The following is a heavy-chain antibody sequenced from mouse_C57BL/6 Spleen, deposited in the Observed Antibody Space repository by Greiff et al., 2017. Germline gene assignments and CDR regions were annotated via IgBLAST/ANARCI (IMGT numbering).Heavy chain of an antibody. J-gene: IGHJ2*01. CDR2: IWSGGST. CDR3: ARSNWEGTSLDY. CDR1: GFSLTSYG. D-gene: IGHD4-1*02. Sequence: QVQLQQSGPGLVQPSQSLSITCTVSGFSLTSYGVHWVRQSPGKGLEWLGVIWSGGSTDYNAAFISRLSISKDNSKSQVFFKMNSLQADDTAIYYCARSNWEGTSLDYWGQGTTLTVSS. V-gene: IGHV2-2*01.